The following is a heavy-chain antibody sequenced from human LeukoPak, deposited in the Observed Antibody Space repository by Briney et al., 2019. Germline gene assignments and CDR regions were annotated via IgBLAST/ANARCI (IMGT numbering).Heavy chain of an antibody. Sequence: SETLSLTCAVYGGSFSGYYWSWIRQPPGKGLEWIGEINHSGSTNYNPSLKSRVTISVDTSKNQFSLKLSSVTAADTAVYYCARGPGQDYGDYGDYWGQGTLVTVSS. CDR3: ARGPGQDYGDYGDY. J-gene: IGHJ4*02. CDR2: INHSGST. V-gene: IGHV4-34*01. CDR1: GGSFSGYY. D-gene: IGHD4-17*01.